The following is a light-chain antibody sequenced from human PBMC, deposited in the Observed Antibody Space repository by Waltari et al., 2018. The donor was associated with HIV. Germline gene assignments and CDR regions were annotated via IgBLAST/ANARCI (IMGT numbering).Light chain of an antibody. V-gene: IGKV1-NL1*01. Sequence: DIRLTQSPSSLSASLGDSVTITCRASLAIGNSLAWYQQKRDGAPRLLVYGASRLDSGVPVRIVGSGGGTNFSLTVTGLQPADFATYYCHQYYSVPQTFGQGTKVDVK. CDR3: HQYYSVPQT. CDR2: GAS. CDR1: LAIGNS. J-gene: IGKJ1*01.